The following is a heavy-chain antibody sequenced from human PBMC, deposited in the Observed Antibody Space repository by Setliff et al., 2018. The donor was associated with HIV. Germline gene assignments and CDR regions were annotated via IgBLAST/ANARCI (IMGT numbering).Heavy chain of an antibody. CDR3: ARDRVNEGVPFDI. CDR1: GFTFSSYA. CDR2: ISYDGSNE. J-gene: IGHJ3*02. D-gene: IGHD3-3*01. Sequence: HPGGSRRLSCAASGFTFSSYAINWVRQAPGKGLEWVTLISYDGSNEYYADSVKGRFTISRDNSRNTLYLQMNSLRPEDTAVYYCARDRVNEGVPFDIWGRGTMVTVSS. V-gene: IGHV3-30*04.